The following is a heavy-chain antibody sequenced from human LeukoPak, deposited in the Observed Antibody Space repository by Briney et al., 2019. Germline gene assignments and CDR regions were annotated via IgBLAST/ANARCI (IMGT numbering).Heavy chain of an antibody. CDR3: VRDWDHFDFDS. V-gene: IGHV3-74*01. D-gene: IGHD3-9*01. CDR2: IKGDGSHT. CDR1: GFTFGNYW. J-gene: IGHJ5*01. Sequence: GGSLRLSCTASGFTFGNYWIHWVRQAPGKGLVWVSRIKGDGSHTIYADSVKGRFTISRDNAKNTLYLQMKSLRTEDTAVYYCVRDWDHFDFDSWGQGTLVTVSS.